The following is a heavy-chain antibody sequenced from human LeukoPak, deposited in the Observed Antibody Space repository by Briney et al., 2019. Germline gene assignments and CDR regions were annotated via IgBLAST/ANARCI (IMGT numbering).Heavy chain of an antibody. CDR2: IYSGGST. V-gene: IGHV3-66*01. CDR1: GFTVSSNY. Sequence: HPGGSLRLSCAASGFTVSSNYMSWVRQAPGKGLEWVSVIYSGGSTYYADSVKGRFTISRDNSKNTVFLQMNSLRAEDTAVYYCAKDRPSAAVGTWGQGTLVTVSS. CDR3: AKDRPSAAVGT. D-gene: IGHD6-13*01. J-gene: IGHJ4*02.